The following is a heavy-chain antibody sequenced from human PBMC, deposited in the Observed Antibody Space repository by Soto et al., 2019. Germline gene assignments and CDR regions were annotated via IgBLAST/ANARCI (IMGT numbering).Heavy chain of an antibody. V-gene: IGHV4-39*01. CDR3: AIGRYYFDY. CDR1: GGSISSSSYY. J-gene: IGHJ4*02. D-gene: IGHD1-26*01. Sequence: SETLSLTCTVSGGSISSSSYYWGWIRQPPGKGLEWIGSIYYSGSTYYNPSLKSRVTISVDTSKNQFSLKLSSVTAADTAVYYCAIGRYYFDYWGQGTLVTVSS. CDR2: IYYSGST.